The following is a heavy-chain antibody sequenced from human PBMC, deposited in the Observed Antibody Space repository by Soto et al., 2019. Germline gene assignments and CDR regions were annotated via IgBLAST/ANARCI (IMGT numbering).Heavy chain of an antibody. V-gene: IGHV4-30-4*01. Sequence: QVQLQESGPGLVKPSQTLSLTCTVSGGSISSGDYYWSWIRQPPGKGLEWIGYIYYSGSTYYNSSLKRRVTISVDTSKNQFSLKLSSVTAADTAVYYCARGEGSRDYGDYMDWYFDLWGRGTLVTVSS. CDR1: GGSISSGDYY. D-gene: IGHD4-17*01. CDR2: IYYSGST. CDR3: ARGEGSRDYGDYMDWYFDL. J-gene: IGHJ2*01.